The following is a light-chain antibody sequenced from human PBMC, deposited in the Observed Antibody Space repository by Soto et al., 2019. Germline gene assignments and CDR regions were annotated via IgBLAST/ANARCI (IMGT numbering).Light chain of an antibody. J-gene: IGKJ2*01. CDR1: QSVTSN. V-gene: IGKV3-15*01. CDR2: GAS. CDR3: QQYNNWPPTYT. Sequence: EIVMTQSPATLSVSPGERATLSCSASQSVTSNLAWYQQKPGQAPRLLIYGASTRATGIPARFSGSGSGTEFTLTIGSLQSEDFAVYYCQQYNNWPPTYTFGQGTKMEIK.